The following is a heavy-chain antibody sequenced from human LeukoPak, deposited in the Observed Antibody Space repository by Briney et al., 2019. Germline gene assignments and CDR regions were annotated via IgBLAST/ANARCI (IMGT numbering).Heavy chain of an antibody. D-gene: IGHD6-19*01. CDR2: TYYRSKWYN. CDR3: ARDFGTTGWHTFDY. V-gene: IGHV6-1*01. Sequence: SQTLSLTCVVSGDSVSSKNGAWNWIRQSPSRGLEWLGRTYYRSKWYNDYAESMEGRMTISQDTSKNQYSLHLNSVTPDDTAVYFCARDFGTTGWHTFDYWGQGTLVTVSS. J-gene: IGHJ4*02. CDR1: GDSVSSKNGA.